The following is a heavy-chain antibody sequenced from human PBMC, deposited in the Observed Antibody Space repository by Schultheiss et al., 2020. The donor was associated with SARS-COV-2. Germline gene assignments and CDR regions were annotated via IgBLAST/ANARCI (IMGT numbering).Heavy chain of an antibody. Sequence: GGSLRLSCAASGFTFSSYWMSWVRQAPGKGLEWVANIKQDGSEKYYVDSVKGRFTISRDNAKNSLYLQMNSLRAEDTAVYYCARDRREDGDYRTGGMDVWGQGTTVTVSS. J-gene: IGHJ6*02. CDR2: IKQDGSEK. V-gene: IGHV3-7*03. CDR3: ARDRREDGDYRTGGMDV. D-gene: IGHD4-17*01. CDR1: GFTFSSYW.